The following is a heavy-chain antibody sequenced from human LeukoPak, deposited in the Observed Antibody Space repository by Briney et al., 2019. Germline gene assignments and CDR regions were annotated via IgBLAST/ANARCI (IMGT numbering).Heavy chain of an antibody. J-gene: IGHJ4*02. Sequence: SETLSLTCTVSGGSISSSSYYWGWIRQPPGKGLEWVGYIYYSGSTYYNPSLKSRVTISVDTSKNQFSLKLSSVTAADTAVYFCARDRANSPYYFDYWGQGTLVTVSS. CDR2: IYYSGST. CDR3: ARDRANSPYYFDY. CDR1: GGSISSSSYY. V-gene: IGHV4-30-4*08. D-gene: IGHD4/OR15-4a*01.